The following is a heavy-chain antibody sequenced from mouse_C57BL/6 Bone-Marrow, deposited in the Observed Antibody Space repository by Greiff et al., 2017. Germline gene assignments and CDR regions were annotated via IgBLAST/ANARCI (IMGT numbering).Heavy chain of an antibody. J-gene: IGHJ3*01. D-gene: IGHD2-4*01. CDR1: GFTFSSYA. CDR3: AREKGYDYDGFAY. Sequence: EVQVVESGGGLVKPGGSLKLSCAASGFTFSSYAMSWVRQTPEKRLEWVATISDGGSYSYYPDNVKGRFTISRDNAKNNLYLQMSHLKSEDTAMYYCAREKGYDYDGFAYWGQGTLVTVSA. CDR2: ISDGGSYS. V-gene: IGHV5-4*01.